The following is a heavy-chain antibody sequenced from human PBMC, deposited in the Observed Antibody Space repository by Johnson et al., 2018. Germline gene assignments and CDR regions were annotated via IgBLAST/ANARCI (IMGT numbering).Heavy chain of an antibody. CDR3: TSHRYYYDDINYYPWAFDI. V-gene: IGHV3-73*02. CDR1: GFIFRGSA. D-gene: IGHD3-22*01. Sequence: VQLLESGGGLVQPGGSLKLSCAASGFIFRGSAMHWVRQASGKGLEWVGRIRSKANSYATAYAASLKGRFTISRDDSKNTADLQMNSLKTEDTAVYYCTSHRYYYDDINYYPWAFDIWGQGTMVTVSS. J-gene: IGHJ3*02. CDR2: IRSKANSYAT.